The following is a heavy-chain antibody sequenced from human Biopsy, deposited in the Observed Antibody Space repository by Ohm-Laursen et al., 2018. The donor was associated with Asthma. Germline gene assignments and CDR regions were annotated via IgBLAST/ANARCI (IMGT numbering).Heavy chain of an antibody. CDR1: GYTFNSAG. CDR3: ARAVDYSHYYGIDV. D-gene: IGHD3-10*01. Sequence: AASVKVSCKTSGYTFNSAGITWVRQAPGQGLEWMGWISVYNGNTKVAQKLQDRVTMITDTSTSTAYMELRSLRSDDTAVYFCARAVDYSHYYGIDVWGQGNTVTVS. V-gene: IGHV1-18*01. J-gene: IGHJ6*02. CDR2: ISVYNGNT.